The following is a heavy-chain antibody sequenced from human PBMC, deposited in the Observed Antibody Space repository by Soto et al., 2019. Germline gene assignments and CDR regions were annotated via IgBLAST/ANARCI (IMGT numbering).Heavy chain of an antibody. V-gene: IGHV3-53*01. J-gene: IGHJ4*02. CDR3: ARAGVTPDFFDY. Sequence: PEGSLRLSCAASGFSVRTNYMSWVRQAPGKGLEWVSVFESGGSIYYADSVKGRFIISRDIANNTLSLQMNSLRAEDTAVYYCARAGVTPDFFDYWGQGTLVTVSS. CDR1: GFSVRTNY. D-gene: IGHD3-3*01. CDR2: FESGGSI.